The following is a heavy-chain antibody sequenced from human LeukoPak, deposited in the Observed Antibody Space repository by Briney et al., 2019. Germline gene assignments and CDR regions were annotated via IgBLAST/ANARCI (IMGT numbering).Heavy chain of an antibody. J-gene: IGHJ4*02. D-gene: IGHD5-24*01. Sequence: SETLSLTCTVSGDSISSGVYYSGWIRQPPGKGLEWIGSFYYSGSLYYNPSLKSRVTISVDTSKNQFSLKLSSVSAAVTAVYYCARRRDGYNLYYFDYWGQGILVTVSS. V-gene: IGHV4-39*01. CDR2: FYYSGSL. CDR1: GDSISSGVYY. CDR3: ARRRDGYNLYYFDY.